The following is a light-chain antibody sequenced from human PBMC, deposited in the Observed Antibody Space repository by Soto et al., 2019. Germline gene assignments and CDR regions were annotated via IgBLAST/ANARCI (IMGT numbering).Light chain of an antibody. J-gene: IGLJ2*01. Sequence: QSVLTQPRSVSGSPGQSVTISCTGTSSDVGGYNYVSWYQQHPGKAPKLMIYDVSKRPSGVPDRFSGSKSGNTASLTISGLQAEDEADYYCCSYAGATAVFGGATKVTVL. CDR1: SSDVGGYNY. CDR3: CSYAGATAV. V-gene: IGLV2-11*01. CDR2: DVS.